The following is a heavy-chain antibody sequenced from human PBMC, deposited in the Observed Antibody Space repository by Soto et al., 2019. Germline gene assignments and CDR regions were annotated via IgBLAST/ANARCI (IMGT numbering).Heavy chain of an antibody. V-gene: IGHV3-23*01. Sequence: VQLLESGGGLVQPGGSLRLSCAASGFTFSTYARSWVRQAPGKGLEWVSVISGSGGSTYYADSVKGRFTISRDNSKNTLYLQTNSLRAEDTAVYYCAKDPHEDSGYDYQDYFDYWGQGALVTVSS. CDR2: ISGSGGST. CDR1: GFTFSTYA. J-gene: IGHJ4*02. D-gene: IGHD5-12*01. CDR3: AKDPHEDSGYDYQDYFDY.